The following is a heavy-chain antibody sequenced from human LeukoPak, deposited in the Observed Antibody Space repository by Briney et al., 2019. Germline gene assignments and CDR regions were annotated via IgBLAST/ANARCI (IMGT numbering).Heavy chain of an antibody. Sequence: PGGSLRLSCAASGFTFNMIAMNWVRQAPGKGLEWVSTTAYTGDTYADSVKGRFTISRDNSKDTLHLQMSSLRVEDTAVYYCVKGKYLVDYWGQGTLVTASS. D-gene: IGHD6-6*01. CDR3: VKGKYLVDY. CDR1: GFTFNMIA. CDR2: TAYTGDT. J-gene: IGHJ4*02. V-gene: IGHV3-23*01.